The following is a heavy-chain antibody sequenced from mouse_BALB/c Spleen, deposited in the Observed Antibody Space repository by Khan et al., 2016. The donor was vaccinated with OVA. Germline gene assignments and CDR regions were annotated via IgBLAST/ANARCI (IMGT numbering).Heavy chain of an antibody. D-gene: IGHD1-1*01. V-gene: IGHV1-20*02. CDR1: DYSFTGYF. J-gene: IGHJ2*01. CDR2: INPHIGET. Sequence: VQLKESGPELVKPGASVKISCKASDYSFTGYFMNWVMQSHGKSLEWIGRINPHIGETLYNQKFKDKATLTVDESSSTAHMELRSLASEDSAVYYCTRIYRSDFDYWGQGTTLTVSS. CDR3: TRIYRSDFDY.